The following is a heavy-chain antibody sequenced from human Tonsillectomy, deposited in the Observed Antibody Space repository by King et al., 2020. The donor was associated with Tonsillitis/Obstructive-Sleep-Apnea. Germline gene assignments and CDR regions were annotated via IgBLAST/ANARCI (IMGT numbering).Heavy chain of an antibody. V-gene: IGHV3-30*18. D-gene: IGHD2-2*02. J-gene: IGHJ6*02. CDR3: AKVLGVVPAAINDGMDV. CDR1: GFTFSSYG. Sequence: QLVQSGGGVVQPGRSLRLSCAASGFTFSSYGMHWVRQAPGKGLEWVAVISYDGSNKYYADSVKGRFTISRDNSKNTLYLQMNSLRAEDTAVYYCAKVLGVVPAAINDGMDVWGQGTTVTVSS. CDR2: ISYDGSNK.